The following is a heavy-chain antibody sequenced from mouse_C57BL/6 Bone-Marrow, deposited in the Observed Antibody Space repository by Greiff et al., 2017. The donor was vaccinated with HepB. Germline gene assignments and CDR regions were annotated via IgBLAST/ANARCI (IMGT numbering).Heavy chain of an antibody. CDR3: ASHRYDGYYGYAMDY. D-gene: IGHD2-3*01. J-gene: IGHJ4*01. CDR2: IHPNSGST. Sequence: QVQLQQPGAELVKPGASVKLSCKASGYTFTSYWMHWVKQRPGQGLEWIGMIHPNSGSTNYNEKFKSKATLTVDKSSSTAYMQLSSLTSEDSAVYYCASHRYDGYYGYAMDYWGQGTSVTVSS. CDR1: GYTFTSYW. V-gene: IGHV1-64*01.